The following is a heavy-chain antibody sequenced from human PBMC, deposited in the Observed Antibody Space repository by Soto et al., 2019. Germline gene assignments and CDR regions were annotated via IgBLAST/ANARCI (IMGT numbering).Heavy chain of an antibody. CDR2: ISYDGSNK. CDR1: GFTFSSYG. J-gene: IGHJ5*02. D-gene: IGHD3-3*01. Sequence: QVQLVESGGGVVQPGRSLRLSCAASGFTFSSYGIHLVRQAPGKGLEWVAVISYDGSNKYYADSVKGRFTISRDNSKNRLYLQMHSLRAEDTAVYYCAKFSNYDFWSGPYPYHWFDPWGQGTLVTVSS. V-gene: IGHV3-30*18. CDR3: AKFSNYDFWSGPYPYHWFDP.